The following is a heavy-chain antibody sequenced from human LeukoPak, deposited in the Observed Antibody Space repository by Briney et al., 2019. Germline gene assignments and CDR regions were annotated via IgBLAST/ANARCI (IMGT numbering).Heavy chain of an antibody. CDR3: ASKGSYFRAFDI. V-gene: IGHV4-59*01. CDR2: INYSGST. D-gene: IGHD1-26*01. CDR1: GGSISSYY. J-gene: IGHJ3*02. Sequence: PSETLSLTCTVSGGSISSYYWSWIRQPPGKGLEWIGYINYSGSTNYNPSLKSRLTISVDTSKNQFSLKLSSVTAADTAVYYCASKGSYFRAFDIWGQGTMVTVSS.